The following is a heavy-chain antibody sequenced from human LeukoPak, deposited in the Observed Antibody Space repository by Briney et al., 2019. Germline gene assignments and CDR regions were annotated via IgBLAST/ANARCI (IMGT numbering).Heavy chain of an antibody. J-gene: IGHJ4*02. CDR1: GGSISSGGYY. V-gene: IGHV4-61*02. CDR2: IYTSGST. CDR3: ARSRYCSSTSCPRGWFDY. D-gene: IGHD2-2*01. Sequence: SQTLSLTCTVSGGSISSGGYYWSWIRQPAGKGLEWIGRIYTSGSTNYNPSLKSRVTMSVDTSKNQFSLKLSSVTAADTAVYYCARSRYCSSTSCPRGWFDYWGQGTLVTVSS.